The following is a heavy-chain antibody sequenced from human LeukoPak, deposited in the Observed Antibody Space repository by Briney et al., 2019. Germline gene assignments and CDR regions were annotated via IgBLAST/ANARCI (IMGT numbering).Heavy chain of an antibody. Sequence: PSETLSLTCTVSGDSIISYYWSWIRQPPGKGLEWIGYVYYSGSANYNPSLKSRVTMSVDTSKNQFSLKLNSVTAADTAVYYCARGGDYGDLRYFDYWGQGTLVTVSS. CDR1: GDSIISYY. CDR2: VYYSGSA. V-gene: IGHV4-59*01. D-gene: IGHD4-17*01. CDR3: ARGGDYGDLRYFDY. J-gene: IGHJ4*02.